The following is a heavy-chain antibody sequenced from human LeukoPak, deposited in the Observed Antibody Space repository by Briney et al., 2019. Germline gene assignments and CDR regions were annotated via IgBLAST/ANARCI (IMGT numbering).Heavy chain of an antibody. J-gene: IGHJ4*02. D-gene: IGHD3-22*01. V-gene: IGHV1-69*05. CDR3: ARDSSGYYYGYFDY. CDR2: IIPIFGTA. Sequence: ASVKVSCKAFGGTFSSYAISWVRQAPGQGLEWMGGIIPIFGTANYAQKFQGRVTITTDESTSTAYMELSSLRSEDTAVYYCARDSSGYYYGYFDYWGQGTLVTVSS. CDR1: GGTFSSYA.